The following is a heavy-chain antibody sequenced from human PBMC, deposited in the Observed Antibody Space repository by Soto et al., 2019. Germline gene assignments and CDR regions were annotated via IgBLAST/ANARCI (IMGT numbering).Heavy chain of an antibody. D-gene: IGHD3-10*01. CDR2: ISWNGGVT. J-gene: IGHJ3*02. CDR3: VKDIGFGDALDM. V-gene: IGHV3-9*01. Sequence: GGSLRLSCAASGFDFEDYAMHWVRQVPGKGLDWVSAISWNGGVTYYADSVKGRFTTSRDNAKNSLYLQMNSLRAEDTAFYFSVKDIGFGDALDMWGQGTMVTVSS. CDR1: GFDFEDYA.